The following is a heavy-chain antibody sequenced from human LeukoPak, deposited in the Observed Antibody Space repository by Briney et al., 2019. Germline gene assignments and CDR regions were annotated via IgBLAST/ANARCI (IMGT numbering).Heavy chain of an antibody. V-gene: IGHV1-69*13. CDR2: IIPIFGTA. Sequence: GASVKVSCKATGGTFSSYAISWVRQAPGQGLEWMGGIIPIFGTANYAQKFQGRVTITADESTSTAYMELSSLRSEDTAVYYCARDGEMATDYWGQGTLVTVSS. J-gene: IGHJ4*02. CDR1: GGTFSSYA. D-gene: IGHD5-24*01. CDR3: ARDGEMATDY.